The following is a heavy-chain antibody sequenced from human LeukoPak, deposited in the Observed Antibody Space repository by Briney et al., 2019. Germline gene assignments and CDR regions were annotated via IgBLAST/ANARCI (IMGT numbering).Heavy chain of an antibody. CDR2: IYTSGST. D-gene: IGHD3-22*01. CDR3: ARDQYYYDSSGSMNFDY. V-gene: IGHV4-61*02. Sequence: PSETLSLTCTVSGGSISSGSYYWSWIRQPAGKGLEWIGRIYTSGSTNYNPSLKSRVTISVDTSKNQFSLKLSSVTAADTAVYYCARDQYYYDSSGSMNFDYWGQGTLVTVSS. J-gene: IGHJ4*02. CDR1: GGSISSGSYY.